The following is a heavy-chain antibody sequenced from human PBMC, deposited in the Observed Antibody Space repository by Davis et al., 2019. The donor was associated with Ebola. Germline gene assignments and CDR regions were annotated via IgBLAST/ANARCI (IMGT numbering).Heavy chain of an antibody. J-gene: IGHJ5*02. Sequence: GGSLRLSCPASGFTFSDSPIHGVRQASGKGLEWVGRVRERAKGYVTGYAASVRGRFIASRDDSKNTAYLQMNSLKTEDTAVYFCTRQPVGTGTTDRWGQGTLVTVSS. CDR3: TRQPVGTGTTDR. CDR1: GFTFSDSP. D-gene: IGHD1-1*01. CDR2: VRERAKGYVT. V-gene: IGHV3-73*01.